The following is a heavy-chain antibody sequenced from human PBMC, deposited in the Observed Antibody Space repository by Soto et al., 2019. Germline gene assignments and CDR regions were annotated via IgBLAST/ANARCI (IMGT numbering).Heavy chain of an antibody. V-gene: IGHV4-39*01. CDR2: IYYSGST. CDR1: GGSISSSSYY. D-gene: IGHD6-6*01. CDR3: ARWGGGQLVPDCFDY. Sequence: SETLSLTCTVSGGSISSSSYYWGWIRQPPGKGLEWIGSIYYSGSTYYNPSLKSRVTISVDTSKNQFSLKLSSVTAADTAVYYCARWGGGQLVPDCFDYWGQGTLVTVSS. J-gene: IGHJ4*02.